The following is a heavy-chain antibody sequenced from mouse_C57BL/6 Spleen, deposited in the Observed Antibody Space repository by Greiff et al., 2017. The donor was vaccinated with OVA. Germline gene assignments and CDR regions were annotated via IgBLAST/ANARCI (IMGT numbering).Heavy chain of an antibody. CDR1: GYTFTSYG. CDR2: IYPRSGNT. CDR3: ARRNDGYYFYAMDY. J-gene: IGHJ4*01. D-gene: IGHD2-3*01. Sequence: QVQLKESGAELARPGASVKLSCKASGYTFTSYGISWVKQRTGQGLEWIGEIYPRSGNTYYNEKFKGKATLTADKSSSTAYMELRSLTSEDSAVYFCARRNDGYYFYAMDYWGQGTSVTVSS. V-gene: IGHV1-81*01.